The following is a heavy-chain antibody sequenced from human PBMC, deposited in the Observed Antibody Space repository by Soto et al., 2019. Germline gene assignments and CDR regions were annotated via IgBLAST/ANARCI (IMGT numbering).Heavy chain of an antibody. D-gene: IGHD2-15*01. CDR2: IHYSGST. J-gene: IGHJ6*02. V-gene: IGHV4-59*08. CDR3: ARHLTYCSAGSCYSDFPYYGMDV. Sequence: SETLSLTCPVSRDSISRYYWSWIRQPPGKGQEWIGFIHYSGSTNYNPSLKSRVTISVDTSKNQFSLKLSSVTAADTAVYYCARHLTYCSAGSCYSDFPYYGMDVWGQGTTVTVSS. CDR1: RDSISRYY.